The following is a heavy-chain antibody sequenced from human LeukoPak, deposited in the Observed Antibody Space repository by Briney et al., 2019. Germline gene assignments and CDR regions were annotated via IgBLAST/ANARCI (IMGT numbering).Heavy chain of an antibody. CDR2: IYGDDVK. J-gene: IGHJ5*02. CDR3: AHTSPDWFDP. Sequence: SGPTPVNPTQTLTLTCTVSGVSLSSSVKGVGWIRQPPGQALEWLALIYGDDVKRYRPSLKNRLTITKDTSKNQVVLTMTNMDAVDTATYYCAHTSPDWFDPWGQGTLVTVSS. CDR1: GVSLSSSVKG. V-gene: IGHV2-5*02.